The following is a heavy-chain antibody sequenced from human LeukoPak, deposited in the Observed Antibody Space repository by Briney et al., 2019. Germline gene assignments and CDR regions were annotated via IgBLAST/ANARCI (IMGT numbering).Heavy chain of an antibody. CDR3: ARQGKQWLVRDNWFDP. V-gene: IGHV4-39*01. CDR1: GGSISSSSYY. D-gene: IGHD6-19*01. CDR2: MYYSGST. J-gene: IGHJ5*02. Sequence: RPSETLSLTCTVSGGSISSSSYYWGWIRQPPGKGLEWIGSMYYSGSTNYNPSLKSRVTISVDTSKNQFSLKLSSVTAADTAVYYCARQGKQWLVRDNWFDPWGQGTLVTVSS.